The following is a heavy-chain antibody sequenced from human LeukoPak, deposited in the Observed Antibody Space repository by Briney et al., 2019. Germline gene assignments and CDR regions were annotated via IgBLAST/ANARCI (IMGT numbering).Heavy chain of an antibody. V-gene: IGHV4-59*01. J-gene: IGHJ6*03. D-gene: IGHD5-18*01. CDR2: IYYSGST. CDR3: YHLHPIYSYGFFYYYMDV. Sequence: SETLSLTCTVSGGSISSYYWSWIRQPPGKGLEWIGYIYYSGSTNYNPSLKSRVTISVDTSKNQFSLKLSSVTAADTAVYYCYHLHPIYSYGFFYYYMDVWGKGTTVTVSS. CDR1: GGSISSYY.